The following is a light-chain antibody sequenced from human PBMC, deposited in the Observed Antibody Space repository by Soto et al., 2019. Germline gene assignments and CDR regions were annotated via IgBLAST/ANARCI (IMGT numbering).Light chain of an antibody. J-gene: IGKJ4*01. V-gene: IGKV3-15*01. CDR1: QSVSSY. CDR2: GAS. CDR3: QQYNNWSPLT. Sequence: EIVLTQSPATLSLSPGERATLSCRASQSVSSYLAWYQQKPGQAPRLLIYGASTRATGIPARFSGSGSGTEFTLTISSLQSEDFAVYYCQQYNNWSPLTFGGGTKVDIK.